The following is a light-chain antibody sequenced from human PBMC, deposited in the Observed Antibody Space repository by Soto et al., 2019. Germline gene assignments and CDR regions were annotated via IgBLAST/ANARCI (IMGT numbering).Light chain of an antibody. CDR2: DVS. Sequence: SALTQPASVSGSPGQSITISCTGTSSDVGGYDYVSWYQHHPGKAPKLMIYDVSNRPSGVSNRFSGSKSGNTASLTISGLQAEDETDYYRSSYTSITLYVFGTGIKVTVL. CDR3: SSYTSITLYV. CDR1: SSDVGGYDY. J-gene: IGLJ1*01. V-gene: IGLV2-14*03.